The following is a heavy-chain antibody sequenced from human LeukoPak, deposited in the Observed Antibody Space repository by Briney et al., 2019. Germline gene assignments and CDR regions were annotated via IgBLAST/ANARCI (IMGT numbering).Heavy chain of an antibody. CDR3: ARALDY. CDR2: ISYDGSNK. V-gene: IGHV3-30*04. J-gene: IGHJ4*02. Sequence: GGSLRLTCAASGFTFSSYAMHWVRQAPGKGLEWVAVISYDGSNKYYADSVKGRFTISRDNSKNTLYLQMNSLRAEDTAVYYCARALDYWGQGTLVTVSS. CDR1: GFTFSSYA.